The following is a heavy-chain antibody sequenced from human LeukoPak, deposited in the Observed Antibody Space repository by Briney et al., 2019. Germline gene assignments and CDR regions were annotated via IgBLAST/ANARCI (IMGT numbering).Heavy chain of an antibody. D-gene: IGHD6-13*01. CDR1: GFTFDDYA. V-gene: IGHV3-9*01. Sequence: SLSLSCAASGFTFDDYAMHWVRQAPGKGLEWVSGIGWNSGSIGYADSVKGRFTISRDNAKNSLYLQMNSLRAEDTALYYCAKDKVAAAGMGYFDYWGQGTPVTVSS. CDR3: AKDKVAAAGMGYFDY. J-gene: IGHJ4*02. CDR2: IGWNSGSI.